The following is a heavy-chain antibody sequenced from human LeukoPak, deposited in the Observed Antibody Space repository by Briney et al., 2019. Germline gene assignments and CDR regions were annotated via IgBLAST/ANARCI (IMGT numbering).Heavy chain of an antibody. Sequence: GASVKVSCKASGYTFTGYYMHWVRQAPGQGLEWMGWINPNSGGTNYAQKLQGRVTMTRDTSTSTVYMELSSLRSEDTAVYYCARDEGLHSNWFDPWGQGTLVTVSS. D-gene: IGHD5-24*01. V-gene: IGHV1-2*02. CDR3: ARDEGLHSNWFDP. CDR2: INPNSGGT. CDR1: GYTFTGYY. J-gene: IGHJ5*02.